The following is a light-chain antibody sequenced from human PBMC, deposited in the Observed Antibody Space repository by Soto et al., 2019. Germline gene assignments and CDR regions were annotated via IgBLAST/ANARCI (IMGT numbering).Light chain of an antibody. CDR1: QSVGSF. CDR2: DTS. Sequence: EIVLTQSPATLSLSPWERATLSCRASQSVGSFLAWYQQKPVQAPRLLIYDTSIRATGIPARFSGSGSGTDFTLTISSLEPEDFAVYYCQQRNSWPPTFTFGQGTRLEIK. J-gene: IGKJ5*01. CDR3: QQRNSWPPTFT. V-gene: IGKV3-11*01.